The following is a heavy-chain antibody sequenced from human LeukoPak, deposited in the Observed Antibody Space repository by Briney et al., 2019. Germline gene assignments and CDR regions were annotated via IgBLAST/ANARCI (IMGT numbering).Heavy chain of an antibody. D-gene: IGHD3-10*01. CDR2: IIPIFGTA. V-gene: IGHV1-69*13. Sequence: SVKVSCKASGGTFSSYASSWVRQAPGQGLEWMGGIIPIFGTANYAQKFQGRVTITADESTSTAYMELSSLRSEDTAVYYCARGTSGSYQASRGYFDYWGQGTLVTVSS. CDR1: GGTFSSYA. CDR3: ARGTSGSYQASRGYFDY. J-gene: IGHJ4*02.